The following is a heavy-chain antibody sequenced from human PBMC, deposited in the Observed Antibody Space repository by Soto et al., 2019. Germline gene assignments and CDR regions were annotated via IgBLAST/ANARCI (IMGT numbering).Heavy chain of an antibody. V-gene: IGHV5-51*01. CDR1: GYSFTSYW. CDR3: PRHVDSGSYYYYYGMEV. D-gene: IGHD1-26*01. Sequence: PGESLKISCKGSGYSFTSYWIGWVRQMPVKGLEWMGMIYPGDSDTRYSPSFQGQVTISADKSISTAYLQWSSLKASDTAMYYCPRHVDSGSYYYYYGMEVWAQGTTVTVSS. J-gene: IGHJ6*02. CDR2: IYPGDSDT.